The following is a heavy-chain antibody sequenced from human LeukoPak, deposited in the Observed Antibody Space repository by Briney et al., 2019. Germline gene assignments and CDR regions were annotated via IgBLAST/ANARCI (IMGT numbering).Heavy chain of an antibody. Sequence: PSETLSLTCAVSGVSFDDYYWAWVRQTPGKGLEWIGEINHSGYTNDSPSLKSRVTLSIDTSRKRFSLNLRSVTVADAGTYYCTRMTTGRDYWGQGTLVTVSS. CDR3: TRMTTGRDY. J-gene: IGHJ4*02. CDR2: INHSGYT. D-gene: IGHD4-17*01. V-gene: IGHV4-34*01. CDR1: GVSFDDYY.